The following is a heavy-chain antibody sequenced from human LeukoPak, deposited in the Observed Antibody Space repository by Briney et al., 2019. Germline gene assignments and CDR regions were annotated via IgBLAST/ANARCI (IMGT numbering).Heavy chain of an antibody. CDR2: IWYDGSNK. J-gene: IGHJ4*02. D-gene: IGHD6-6*01. Sequence: GRSLRLSCAASGFTFSSYGMHWVRQAPGKGLEWVAVIWYDGSNKYYADSVKGRFTISRDNAKKSLYLEMNSLRTEDTALYYCVKSIAARLPYRPDHWGQGTLVIVS. CDR1: GFTFSSYG. V-gene: IGHV3-33*03. CDR3: VKSIAARLPYRPDH.